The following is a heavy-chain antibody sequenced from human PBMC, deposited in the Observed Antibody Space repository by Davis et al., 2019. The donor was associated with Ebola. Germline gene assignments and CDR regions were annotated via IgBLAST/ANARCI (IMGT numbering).Heavy chain of an antibody. CDR2: ISSSGNTI. CDR3: ARDRYGDYELDS. J-gene: IGHJ5*01. CDR1: GFTFTSFS. V-gene: IGHV3-48*02. D-gene: IGHD4-17*01. Sequence: GESLKISCTASGFTFTSFSLNWVRQTPGKGLEWLSYISSSGNTIYYADSVKGRFTISRDSAKNSLYLQMNGLRDEDTAVYYCARDRYGDYELDSWGQGTLATVSS.